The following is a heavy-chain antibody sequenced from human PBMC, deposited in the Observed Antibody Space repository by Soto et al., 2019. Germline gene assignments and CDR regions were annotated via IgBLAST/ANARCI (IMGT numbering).Heavy chain of an antibody. CDR3: ATYYDFPYYDILTGYYLYNY. CDR1: GYSFTSYW. CDR2: IYPGDSDT. Sequence: GESLKISCKGSGYSFTSYWIGWVRQMPGKGLEWMGIIYPGDSDTRYSPSFQGQVTISADKSISTAYLQWSSLKASDTAMYYCATYYDFPYYDILTGYYLYNYWAQGTLVTGSS. V-gene: IGHV5-51*01. D-gene: IGHD3-9*01. J-gene: IGHJ4*02.